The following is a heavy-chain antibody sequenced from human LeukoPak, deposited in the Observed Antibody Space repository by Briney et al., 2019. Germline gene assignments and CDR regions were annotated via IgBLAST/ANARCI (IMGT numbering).Heavy chain of an antibody. CDR2: ISGDNDST. J-gene: IGHJ3*02. CDR3: ARDGFTTGSHDAFDI. CDR1: GYTFTTYG. V-gene: IGHV1-18*01. D-gene: IGHD2-8*01. Sequence: ASVKVSCKASGYTFTTYGITWVPQAPGQGLEWIGWISGDNDSTNYAQKLQGRVTMTTDTSTSTAYMELRSLKSDDTSVYYCARDGFTTGSHDAFDIWGQGTMVSVSS.